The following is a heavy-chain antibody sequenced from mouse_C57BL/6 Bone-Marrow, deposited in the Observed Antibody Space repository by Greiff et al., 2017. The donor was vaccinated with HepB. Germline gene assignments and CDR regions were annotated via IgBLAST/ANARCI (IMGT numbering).Heavy chain of an antibody. V-gene: IGHV5-6*01. J-gene: IGHJ2*01. Sequence: VESGGDLVKPGGSLKLSCAASGFTFSSYGMSWVRQTPGKRLEWVATISSGGSYTYYPDSVKGRFTISSDNAKNPLYLQMSSLKSEDTAMYYCARFDGYYPYYFDYWGQGTTLTVSS. D-gene: IGHD2-3*01. CDR1: GFTFSSYG. CDR2: ISSGGSYT. CDR3: ARFDGYYPYYFDY.